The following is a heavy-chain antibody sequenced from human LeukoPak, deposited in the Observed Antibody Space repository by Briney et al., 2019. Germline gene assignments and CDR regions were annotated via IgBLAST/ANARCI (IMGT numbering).Heavy chain of an antibody. V-gene: IGHV3-23*01. CDR1: GFTFSSYS. CDR2: ISGSGGST. J-gene: IGHJ3*02. Sequence: PGGSLRLSCAASGFTFSSYSMNWVRQAPGKGLEWVSAISGSGGSTYYADSVKGRFTISRDNSKNTLYLQMNSLRAEDTAVYYCAKDKFSSSWNAFDIWGQGTMVTVSS. CDR3: AKDKFSSSWNAFDI. D-gene: IGHD6-13*01.